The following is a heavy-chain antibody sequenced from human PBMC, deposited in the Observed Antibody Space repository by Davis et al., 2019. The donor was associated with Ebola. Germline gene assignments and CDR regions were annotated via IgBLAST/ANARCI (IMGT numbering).Heavy chain of an antibody. J-gene: IGHJ6*02. CDR3: AKDSAVAGLYYYYGMDV. V-gene: IGHV3-30*02. Sequence: GESLKISCAASGFTFSSYGMHWVRQAPGKGLEWVAFIRYDGSNKHYADSVKGRFTISRDNSKNTLYLQMNSLRAEDTAVYYCAKDSAVAGLYYYYGMDVWGQGTTVTVSS. CDR1: GFTFSSYG. CDR2: IRYDGSNK. D-gene: IGHD6-19*01.